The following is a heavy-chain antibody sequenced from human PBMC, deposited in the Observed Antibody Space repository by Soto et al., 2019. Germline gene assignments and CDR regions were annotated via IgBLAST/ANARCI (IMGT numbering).Heavy chain of an antibody. CDR3: PTEYNSRQDLNH. Sequence: EVQLVESGGGLVEPGGSLRLSCATSGFTFSTCSMNWVRQAPGKGLEWVSSISATGTYTFYADSLKGRFTISRDNARNSLFLQMNILRVEDTALYCCPTEYNSRQDLNHWGQGALVTVSS. V-gene: IGHV3-21*01. CDR2: ISATGTYT. J-gene: IGHJ5*02. D-gene: IGHD6-6*01. CDR1: GFTFSTCS.